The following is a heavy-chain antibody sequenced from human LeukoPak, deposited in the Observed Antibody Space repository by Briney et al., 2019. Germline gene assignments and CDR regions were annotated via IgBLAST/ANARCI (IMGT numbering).Heavy chain of an antibody. D-gene: IGHD1-20*01. CDR1: EFTFSSYV. J-gene: IGHJ4*02. CDR2: IWYDGTNK. CDR3: ARAHYNWNEPPFDH. V-gene: IGHV3-33*08. Sequence: GGSLRLSCAASEFTFSSYVMAWVRQAPGKGLEWVALIWYDGTNKYYTDSVKGRFTISRDNSNNTLYLEMSSLRAEDTAVYYCARAHYNWNEPPFDHWGQGVLVTVSS.